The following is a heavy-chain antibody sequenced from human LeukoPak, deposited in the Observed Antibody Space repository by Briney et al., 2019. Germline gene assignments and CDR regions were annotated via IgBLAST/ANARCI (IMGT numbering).Heavy chain of an antibody. CDR3: AREGRGIVVVITGGYGMDV. CDR2: IIPILGIA. Sequence: GASVKVSCKASGGTFSSYAISWVRRAPGQGLEWMGRIIPILGIANYAQKFQGRVTITADKSTSTAYMELSSLRSEDTAVYYCAREGRGIVVVITGGYGMDVWGQGTTVTVSS. V-gene: IGHV1-69*04. D-gene: IGHD3-22*01. CDR1: GGTFSSYA. J-gene: IGHJ6*02.